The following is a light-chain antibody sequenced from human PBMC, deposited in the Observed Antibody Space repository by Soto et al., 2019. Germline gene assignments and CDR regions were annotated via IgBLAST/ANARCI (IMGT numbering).Light chain of an antibody. Sequence: QSALTQPASVSGSPGQSITISCTGTSSDVGGYNYVSWYQQHPGKAPKLMIYEVSNRPSGVSNRFSGSKSGNTASLTISGRQAEEEDAYNYSSYTSSSTSYVFGTGTKLTVL. J-gene: IGLJ1*01. CDR2: EVS. V-gene: IGLV2-14*01. CDR1: SSDVGGYNY. CDR3: SSYTSSSTSYV.